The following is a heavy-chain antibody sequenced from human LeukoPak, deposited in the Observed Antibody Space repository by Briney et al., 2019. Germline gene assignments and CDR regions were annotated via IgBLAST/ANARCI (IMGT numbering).Heavy chain of an antibody. J-gene: IGHJ4*02. CDR1: GYTFTSYD. D-gene: IGHD1-26*01. CDR3: ARASGSYYRYFDY. V-gene: IGHV1-8*01. Sequence: ASVKVSCKASGYTFTSYDINWVRQATGQGLEWMGWMNPNSGNTGYAQKFQGRVTMTRNTSISTAYMELSRLRSDDTAVYYCARASGSYYRYFDYWGQGTLVTVSS. CDR2: MNPNSGNT.